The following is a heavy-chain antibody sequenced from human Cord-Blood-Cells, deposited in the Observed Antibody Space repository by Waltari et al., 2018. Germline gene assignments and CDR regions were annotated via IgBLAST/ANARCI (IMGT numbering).Heavy chain of an antibody. CDR1: GYSISSGYY. D-gene: IGHD2-2*01. CDR2: IYHSGST. Sequence: QVQLQESGPGLVKPSETLSLTCTVSGYSISSGYYWGWIRQPPGKGLEWIGSIYHSGSTDYHPSLKSRVTISVDTSKNQFSRKLSAVTAADTAVYYCARDLVGGYCSSTSCSEGPWGQGTLVTVSS. CDR3: ARDLVGGYCSSTSCSEGP. J-gene: IGHJ5*02. V-gene: IGHV4-38-2*02.